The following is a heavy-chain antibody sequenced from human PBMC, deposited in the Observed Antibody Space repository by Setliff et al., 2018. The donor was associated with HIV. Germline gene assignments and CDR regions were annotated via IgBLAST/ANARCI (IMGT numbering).Heavy chain of an antibody. CDR1: GGSISSGGYS. V-gene: IGHV4-30-2*01. CDR2: IYHSGST. CDR3: ARESLNLGELSSNPDASDI. J-gene: IGHJ3*02. D-gene: IGHD3-16*02. Sequence: PSETLSLTCAVSGGSISSGGYSWSWIRQPPGNGLEWIGYIYHSGSTYYNPSLKSRVTISIDRSKNQFSRKLSSVTAADTAVYYCARESLNLGELSSNPDASDIWGQGTMVTVSS.